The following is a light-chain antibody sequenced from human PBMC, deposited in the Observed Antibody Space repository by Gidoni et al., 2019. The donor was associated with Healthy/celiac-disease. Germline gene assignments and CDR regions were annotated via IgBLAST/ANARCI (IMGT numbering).Light chain of an antibody. CDR1: QSISSY. V-gene: IGKV1-39*01. J-gene: IGKJ2*01. Sequence: YPLSASVGDRVTITCRASQSISSYLNWYQQKPGKAPKLQIYAASSLQSGVPSRFSGSGSGTDFTLTISSLQPEDFATYYCQQSYSTPPTFGQGTKLEIK. CDR3: QQSYSTPPT. CDR2: AAS.